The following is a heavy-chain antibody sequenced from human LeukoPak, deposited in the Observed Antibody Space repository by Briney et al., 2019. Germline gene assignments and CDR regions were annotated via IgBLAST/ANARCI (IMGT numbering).Heavy chain of an antibody. V-gene: IGHV3-23*01. J-gene: IGHJ6*02. CDR3: AKPSGTTYPFYYYAMDV. CDR2: ISVSGDTT. Sequence: ETLSLTCAVYGGSFSGYYWSWIRQAPGKGLEWVSSISVSGDTTYYTDSVKGRFTISRDTSKSTLYLEMNSLRAEDTAVYYCAKPSGTTYPFYYYAMDVWGQGTTVTVSS. D-gene: IGHD1-1*01. CDR1: GGSFSGYY.